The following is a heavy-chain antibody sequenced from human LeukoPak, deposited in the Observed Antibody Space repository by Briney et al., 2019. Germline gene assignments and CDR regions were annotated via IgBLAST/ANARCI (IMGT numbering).Heavy chain of an antibody. D-gene: IGHD5-12*01. CDR2: IYPGDSDT. J-gene: IGHJ3*02. Sequence: LGESLKISCKGSGYSFSSHWIGWVRQMPGKGLEWMGIIYPGDSDTRYSPSFQGQVTISADKSISTAYLQWSRPKASDTAMYYCARLIGYNYDYSDAFDIWGQGTMVTVSS. CDR3: ARLIGYNYDYSDAFDI. CDR1: GYSFSSHW. V-gene: IGHV5-51*01.